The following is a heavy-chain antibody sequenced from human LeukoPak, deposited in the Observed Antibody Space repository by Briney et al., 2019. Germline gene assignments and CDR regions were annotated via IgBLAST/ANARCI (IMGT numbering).Heavy chain of an antibody. V-gene: IGHV4-59*12. J-gene: IGHJ4*02. CDR1: GGSISSYY. CDR2: IYYSGST. D-gene: IGHD2-2*03. CDR3: ARDTGYCSSTSCYELDY. Sequence: SETLSLTCTVSGGSISSYYWSWIRQPPGKGLEWIGYIYYSGSTNYNPSLKSRVTMSVDTSKNQFSLKLSSVTAADTAVYYCARDTGYCSSTSCYELDYWGQGTLVTVSS.